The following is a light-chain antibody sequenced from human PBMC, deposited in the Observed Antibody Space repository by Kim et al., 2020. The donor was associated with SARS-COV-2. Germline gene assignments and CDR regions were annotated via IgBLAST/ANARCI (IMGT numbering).Light chain of an antibody. CDR3: MQGTHWPFT. J-gene: IGKJ3*01. V-gene: IGKV2-30*01. CDR2: KVS. Sequence: PASISCRYSQSLVYSDGNIYLNWFHQRPGQSPRRLIDKVSNRDSGVPDSFSGSGSGTDFTLQISRVEAEDVGVYYCMQGTHWPFTFGPGTKVDIK. CDR1: QSLVYSDGNIY.